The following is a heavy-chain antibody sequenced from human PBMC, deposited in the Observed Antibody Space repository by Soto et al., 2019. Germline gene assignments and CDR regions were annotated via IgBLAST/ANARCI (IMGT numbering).Heavy chain of an antibody. CDR2: ISGSGGST. V-gene: IGHV3-23*01. CDR1: GFTFSSYA. CDR3: AKDPNPFQLLWRPDWFDP. J-gene: IGHJ5*02. Sequence: PGGSLRLSCAASGFTFSSYAMSWVRQAPGKGLEWVSAISGSGGSTYYADSVKGRFTISRDNSKNTLYLQMNSLRAEDTAVYYCAKDPNPFQLLWRPDWFDPWGQGTLVTVSS. D-gene: IGHD3-10*01.